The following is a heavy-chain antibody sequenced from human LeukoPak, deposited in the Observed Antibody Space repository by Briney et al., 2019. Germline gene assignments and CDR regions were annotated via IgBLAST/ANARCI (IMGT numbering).Heavy chain of an antibody. D-gene: IGHD6-13*01. V-gene: IGHV3-21*01. CDR2: ISSSSSYI. CDR3: ARERDSSHEFYFSYYMDV. J-gene: IGHJ6*03. Sequence: PGGSLRLSCAASGFTFSDYNMNWVRQAPGKGLEWVSSISSSSSYIYYADSVKGRLTISRDNAKNSLYLQMSSLRAEDTALYYCARERDSSHEFYFSYYMDVWGKGTTVTVSS. CDR1: GFTFSDYN.